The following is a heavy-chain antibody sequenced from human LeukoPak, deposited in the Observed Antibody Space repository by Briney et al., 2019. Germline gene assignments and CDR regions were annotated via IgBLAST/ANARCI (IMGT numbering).Heavy chain of an antibody. CDR2: ISYDGSNK. D-gene: IGHD3-22*01. J-gene: IGHJ3*02. V-gene: IGHV3-30-3*01. Sequence: GGSLRLSCAASGFTFSSYAMHWVRQAPGKGLEWVAVISYDGSNKYYADSVKGRFTISRDNSKNTLYLRMNSLRAEDTAVYYCASHYDSSGYYWGIGAFDIWGQGTMVTVSS. CDR1: GFTFSSYA. CDR3: ASHYDSSGYYWGIGAFDI.